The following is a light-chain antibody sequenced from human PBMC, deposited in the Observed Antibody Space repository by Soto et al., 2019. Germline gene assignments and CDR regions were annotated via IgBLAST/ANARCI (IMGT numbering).Light chain of an antibody. J-gene: IGKJ5*01. CDR1: QTISSP. V-gene: IGKV1-39*01. CDR3: QHNYGTPA. CDR2: ATS. Sequence: IQMTHSPSSLSASVLYRVSITFRASQTISSPLSWYQQKPGKVPELLIYATSRLQSGVPSRFSGSRSGTDFTLTISSVQPEDFATYYCQHNYGTPAFGQGTRLEIK.